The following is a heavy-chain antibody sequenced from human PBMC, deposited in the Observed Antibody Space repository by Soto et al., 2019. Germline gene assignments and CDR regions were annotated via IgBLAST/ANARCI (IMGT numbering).Heavy chain of an antibody. Sequence: QVQLVESGGGLAKPGGSLRLSCEASGFTLSDYYMSWIRQAPGKGLEGISYISSSGTIIYYADSVQGRFTISRDNDKKSLYFHMNSLRAEDTAVYYCARGGKQPLVGGDYYYYYMDVWGKGTTVTVSS. D-gene: IGHD6-13*01. V-gene: IGHV3-11*01. CDR3: ARGGKQPLVGGDYYYYYMDV. CDR1: GFTLSDYY. J-gene: IGHJ6*03. CDR2: ISSSGTII.